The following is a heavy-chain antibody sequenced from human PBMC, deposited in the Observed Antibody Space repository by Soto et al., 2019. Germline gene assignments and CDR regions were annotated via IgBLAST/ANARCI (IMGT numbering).Heavy chain of an antibody. CDR2: ISYDGSNK. Sequence: GGSLRLSCAASGFTFSSYGMHWVRQAPGKGLEWVAVISYDGSNKYYADSVKGRFTISRDNSKNTLYLQMNSLRAEDTAVYYCAKDHAYCSSTSCSYGMDVWGQGTTVTVSS. V-gene: IGHV3-30*18. CDR1: GFTFSSYG. CDR3: AKDHAYCSSTSCSYGMDV. J-gene: IGHJ6*02. D-gene: IGHD2-2*01.